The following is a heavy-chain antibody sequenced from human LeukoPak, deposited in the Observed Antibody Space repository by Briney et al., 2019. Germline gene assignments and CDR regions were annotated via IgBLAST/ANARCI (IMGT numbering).Heavy chain of an antibody. Sequence: GGSLRLSCAASGFTFSSYAMHWVRQAPGKGLEWVAVISYDGSNKYYADSVKGRFTISRDNSKNTLYLQMNSLRAEDTAVYYCAREEGYSSSWYRLDYYYYGMDVWGQGTTVTVSS. CDR1: GFTFSSYA. J-gene: IGHJ6*02. V-gene: IGHV3-30-3*01. CDR2: ISYDGSNK. D-gene: IGHD6-13*01. CDR3: AREEGYSSSWYRLDYYYYGMDV.